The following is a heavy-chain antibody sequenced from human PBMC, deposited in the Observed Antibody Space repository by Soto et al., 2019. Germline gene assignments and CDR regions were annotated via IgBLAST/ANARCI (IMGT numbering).Heavy chain of an antibody. CDR2: IYYSGMT. CDR1: GGSISSGGDY. V-gene: IGHV4-61*08. J-gene: IGHJ5*02. CDR3: ARVAAAGNWFDP. D-gene: IGHD6-13*01. Sequence: SETLSLTCTVSGGSISSGGDYWTWIRQHTGKGLEWIGYIYYSGMTYYNPSLKSRVTISVYTSKNQFSLKLSSVTAADTAVYYCARVAAAGNWFDPWGQGTLVTVSS.